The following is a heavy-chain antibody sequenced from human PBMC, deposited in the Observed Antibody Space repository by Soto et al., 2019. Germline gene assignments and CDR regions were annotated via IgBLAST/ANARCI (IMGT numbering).Heavy chain of an antibody. Sequence: GGSLRLSCAASGFTFSSYGMHWVRQAPGKGLEWVAVISYDGSNKYYADSVKGRFTISRDNSKNTLYLQMNSLRAEDTAVYYCANEHPAGYAFDIWGQGTMVTVSS. CDR2: ISYDGSNK. V-gene: IGHV3-30*18. J-gene: IGHJ3*02. D-gene: IGHD6-13*01. CDR1: GFTFSSYG. CDR3: ANEHPAGYAFDI.